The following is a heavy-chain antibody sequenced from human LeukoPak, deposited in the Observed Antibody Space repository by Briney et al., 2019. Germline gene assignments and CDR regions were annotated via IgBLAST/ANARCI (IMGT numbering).Heavy chain of an antibody. CDR3: ARDMIILQS. CDR1: GFIFSNYW. Sequence: GGSLRLSCSASGFIFSNYWMTWVRQAPGKGLEWVANIKQDGSEKYYVDSVKGRFTISRDNAKKSLYLQMNSLRAEDTAVYFCARDMIILQSWGQGTLATLSS. D-gene: IGHD3-16*01. CDR2: IKQDGSEK. V-gene: IGHV3-7*04. J-gene: IGHJ5*02.